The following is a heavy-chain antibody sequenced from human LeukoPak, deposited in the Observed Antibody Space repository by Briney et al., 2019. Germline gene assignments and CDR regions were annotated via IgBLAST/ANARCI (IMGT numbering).Heavy chain of an antibody. J-gene: IGHJ4*02. Sequence: SETLSLTCTVSGGSIRGYYWSWIRQPAGKGLEWIGRIYTSGSTNYNPSLKSRVTMSVDTSKNQFSLKVSSATAADTAVYYCARQKYSSSLPYFDYWGQGTLVTVSS. CDR3: ARQKYSSSLPYFDY. V-gene: IGHV4-4*07. CDR2: IYTSGST. D-gene: IGHD6-6*01. CDR1: GGSIRGYY.